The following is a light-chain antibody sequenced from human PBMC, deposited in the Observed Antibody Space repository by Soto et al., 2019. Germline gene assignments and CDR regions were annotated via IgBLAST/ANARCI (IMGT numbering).Light chain of an antibody. V-gene: IGLV2-14*01. Sequence: QSVLNQPASVSGSPGQSITISCSGTSSDVGAYNYVSWYQQHPGKAPKLMIYEVSKRPSGVSNRFSGSKSGNTASLTISGLQAEDEADYFCSSYTSSMTNVFGSGTKVTVL. CDR1: SSDVGAYNY. CDR3: SSYTSSMTNV. CDR2: EVS. J-gene: IGLJ1*01.